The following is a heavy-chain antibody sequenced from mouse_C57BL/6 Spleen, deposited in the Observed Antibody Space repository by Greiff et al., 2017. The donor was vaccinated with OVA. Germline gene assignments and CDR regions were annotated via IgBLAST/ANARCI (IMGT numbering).Heavy chain of an antibody. Sequence: QVHVKQSGAELVKPGASVKISCKASGYAFSSYWMNWVKQRPGKGLEWIGQIYPGDGDTNYNGKFKGKATLTADKSSSTAYMQLSSLTSEDSAVYFCARKDYGNYDYWGQGTTLTVSS. V-gene: IGHV1-80*01. CDR3: ARKDYGNYDY. J-gene: IGHJ2*01. D-gene: IGHD2-1*01. CDR1: GYAFSSYW. CDR2: IYPGDGDT.